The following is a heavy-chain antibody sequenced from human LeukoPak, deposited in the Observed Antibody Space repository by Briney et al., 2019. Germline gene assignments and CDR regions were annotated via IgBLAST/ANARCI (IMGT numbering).Heavy chain of an antibody. J-gene: IGHJ4*02. CDR1: GYSISSGYY. CDR3: AKTRTGPYYFDY. Sequence: SETLSLTCAVSGYSISSGYYWGWIRQPPGKGLEWIGSIYHSGSTYYNPSLKSRVTISADTSKNQFFLKLSSVTAADTAVYYCAKTRTGPYYFDYWGQGTLVTVPS. CDR2: IYHSGST. V-gene: IGHV4-38-2*01.